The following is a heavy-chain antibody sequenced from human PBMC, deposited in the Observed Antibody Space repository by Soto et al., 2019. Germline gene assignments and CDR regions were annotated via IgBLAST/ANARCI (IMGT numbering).Heavy chain of an antibody. J-gene: IGHJ6*02. V-gene: IGHV3-30-3*01. CDR1: EFTFSSYA. CDR2: ISYDGSNK. CDR3: ARDWGYCSGGSCSQYYYYGMDV. Sequence: QVQLVESGGGVVQPGRSLRLSCAASEFTFSSYAMHWVRQAPGKGLEWVAVISYDGSNKYYADSVKGRFTISRDNSKNTLYLQMNSLRAEDTAVYYCARDWGYCSGGSCSQYYYYGMDVWGQGTTVTVSS. D-gene: IGHD2-15*01.